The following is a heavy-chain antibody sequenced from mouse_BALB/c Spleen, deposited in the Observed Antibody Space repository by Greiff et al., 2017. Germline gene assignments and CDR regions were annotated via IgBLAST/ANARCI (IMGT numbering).Heavy chain of an antibody. CDR3: ARDRDWFAY. J-gene: IGHJ3*01. CDR1: GYTFTSYT. V-gene: IGHV1-4*02. Sequence: VQLQQSAAELARPGASVKMSCKASGYTFTSYTMHWVKQRPGQGLEWIGYINPSSGYTEYNQKFKDKTTLTADKSSSTAYMQLSSLTSEDSAVYYCARDRDWFAYWGQGTLVTVSA. CDR2: INPSSGYT.